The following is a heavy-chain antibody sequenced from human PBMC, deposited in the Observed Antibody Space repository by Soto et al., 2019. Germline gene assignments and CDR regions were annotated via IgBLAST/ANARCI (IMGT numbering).Heavy chain of an antibody. CDR3: AKEGGYSGYDVDY. CDR1: GFTFSSYG. D-gene: IGHD5-12*01. V-gene: IGHV3-30*18. Sequence: VQLVESGGGVVQPGRSLRLSCAASGFTFSSYGMHWVRQAPGKGLEWVAVISYDGSNKYYADSVKGRFTISRDNSKNTLYLQMNSLRAEDTAVYYCAKEGGYSGYDVDYWGQGTLVTVSS. J-gene: IGHJ4*02. CDR2: ISYDGSNK.